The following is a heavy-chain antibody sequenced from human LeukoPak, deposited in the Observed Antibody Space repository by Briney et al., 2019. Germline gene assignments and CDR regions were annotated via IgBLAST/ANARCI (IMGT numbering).Heavy chain of an antibody. CDR3: ARGRNIAAADTNYFDY. D-gene: IGHD6-13*01. Sequence: SETLSLTCAVYGGSFSGYYWSWIRQPPGKGLEWIGEINHSGSTNYNPPLKSRVTISVDTSRNQFSLKLSSVTAADTAVYYCARGRNIAAADTNYFDYWGQGTLVTVSS. J-gene: IGHJ4*02. V-gene: IGHV4-34*01. CDR2: INHSGST. CDR1: GGSFSGYY.